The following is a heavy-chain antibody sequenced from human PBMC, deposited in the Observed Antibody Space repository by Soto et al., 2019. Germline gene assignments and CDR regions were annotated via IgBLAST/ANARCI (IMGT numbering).Heavy chain of an antibody. V-gene: IGHV3-48*02. J-gene: IGHJ6*02. CDR2: ISSSSSTI. D-gene: IGHD3-10*01. Sequence: PGGSLRLSCAASGLTFSSYSMNWVRQSPGKGLEWVSYISSSSSTIYYADSVKGRFTISRDNAKNSLYLQMNSLRDEDTAVYYCARVFSGWFGESHLGMDVWGQGTTVTVSS. CDR3: ARVFSGWFGESHLGMDV. CDR1: GLTFSSYS.